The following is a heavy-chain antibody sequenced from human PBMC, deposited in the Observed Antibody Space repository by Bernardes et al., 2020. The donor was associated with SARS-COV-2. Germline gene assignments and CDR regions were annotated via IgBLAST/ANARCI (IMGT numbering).Heavy chain of an antibody. CDR1: GFTFNTYA. D-gene: IGHD2-8*01. Sequence: GGSLRLSCTASGFTFNTYAMNWVRQAPGKGLEWVSYISGSTNIKYYGDSVKGRFTISRDNAKNSLYLQMNSLRAEDTAVYFCARGAAEVLLASDYWGQGTLVTVSS. V-gene: IGHV3-48*03. CDR2: ISGSTNIK. J-gene: IGHJ4*02. CDR3: ARGAAEVLLASDY.